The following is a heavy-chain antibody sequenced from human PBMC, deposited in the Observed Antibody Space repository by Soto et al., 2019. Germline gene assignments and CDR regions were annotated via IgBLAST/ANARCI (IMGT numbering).Heavy chain of an antibody. CDR2: IYYSGST. CDR3: ARGDDYGDYYFDY. J-gene: IGHJ4*02. CDR1: GGSVRSGSYY. D-gene: IGHD4-17*01. V-gene: IGHV4-61*01. Sequence: SETLCLTCTVAGGSVRSGSYYWSWIQQPPGKGLEWIGYIYYSGSTNYNPSLKSRVTISVDTSKNQFSLKLSSVTAADTAVYYCARGDDYGDYYFDYWGQGTLVTVSS.